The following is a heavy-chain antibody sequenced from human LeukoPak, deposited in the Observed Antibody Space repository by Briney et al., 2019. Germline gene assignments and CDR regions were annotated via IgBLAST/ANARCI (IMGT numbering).Heavy chain of an antibody. J-gene: IGHJ3*02. CDR3: ARGSIGDDALDI. Sequence: GGSLRLSCAASGFTFSSHEMNWVRQAPGKGLEWVSYIGSGGTTISYADSVKGRFTISRDNAMNSLYPQMNSLRAEDTAVYYCARGSIGDDALDIWGQGTMVTVSS. D-gene: IGHD6-6*01. V-gene: IGHV3-48*03. CDR2: IGSGGTTI. CDR1: GFTFSSHE.